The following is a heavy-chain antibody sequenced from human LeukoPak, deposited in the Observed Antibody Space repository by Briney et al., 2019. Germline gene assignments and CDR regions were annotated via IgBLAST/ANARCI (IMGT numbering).Heavy chain of an antibody. CDR1: GYTFTSYY. V-gene: IGHV1-46*01. D-gene: IGHD6-13*01. J-gene: IGHJ5*02. Sequence: ASVKVSCKASGYTFTSYYMHWVRQAPGQGLEWMGIINASGGSTIYAQKFQGRVTMTRDMSTSTVYMELSSLRSEDTAVYYCAKGDGEAASLWENWFDPWGQGTLVTVSS. CDR3: AKGDGEAASLWENWFDP. CDR2: INASGGST.